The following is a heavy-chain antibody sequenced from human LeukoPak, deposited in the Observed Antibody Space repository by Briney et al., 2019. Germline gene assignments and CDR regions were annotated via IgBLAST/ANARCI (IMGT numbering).Heavy chain of an antibody. J-gene: IGHJ4*02. V-gene: IGHV1-2*02. D-gene: IGHD3-22*01. CDR1: GYTFTGYY. Sequence: ASVKVSCKASGYTFTGYYMHWVRQATGQGREWMVWINPNSGGTNYAQKFQGRVTMTRDTSISTAYMELSRLRSDDTAVYYCARGAYTYYYDSSLEGFDYWGQGTLVTVSS. CDR2: INPNSGGT. CDR3: ARGAYTYYYDSSLEGFDY.